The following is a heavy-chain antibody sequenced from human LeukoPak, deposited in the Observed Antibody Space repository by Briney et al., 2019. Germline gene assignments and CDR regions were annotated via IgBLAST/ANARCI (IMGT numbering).Heavy chain of an antibody. J-gene: IGHJ4*02. Sequence: GGSLRLSCAASGFTFSSYAMHWVRQAPGKGLEWVAVISCDGSNKYYADSVKGRFTISRDNSKNTLYLQMNSLRAEDTAVYYCAKGQPDYTDYRYYFDYWGQGTLVTVSS. CDR2: ISCDGSNK. V-gene: IGHV3-30-3*01. CDR3: AKGQPDYTDYRYYFDY. D-gene: IGHD4-11*01. CDR1: GFTFSSYA.